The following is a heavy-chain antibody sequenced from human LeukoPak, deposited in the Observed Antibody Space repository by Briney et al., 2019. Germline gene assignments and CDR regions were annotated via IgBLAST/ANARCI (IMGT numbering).Heavy chain of an antibody. CDR2: IYYSGST. V-gene: IGHV4-59*01. CDR1: GGSISSYY. Sequence: PSETLSLTCTVSGGSISSYYWSWIRQPPGKGLEWIGYIYYSGSTNYNPSLKSRVTISVDTPKNQVSLKLSSVTAADTAMYYCARDPSSFGGYFDYWGQGTLVTVSS. D-gene: IGHD3-16*01. J-gene: IGHJ4*02. CDR3: ARDPSSFGGYFDY.